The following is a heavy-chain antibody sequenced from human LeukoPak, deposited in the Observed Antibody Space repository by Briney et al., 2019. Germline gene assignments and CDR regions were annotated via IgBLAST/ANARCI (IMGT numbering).Heavy chain of an antibody. D-gene: IGHD3-9*01. CDR1: GYTFTGYY. CDR2: INPNSGGT. CDR3: ARCAYDILTGSLDY. Sequence: ASVKVSCKASGYTFTGYYMHWVRQAPGQRLEWMGWINPNSGGTNYAQKFQGRVTMTRDTSISTAYMELSRLRSDDTAVYYCARCAYDILTGSLDYWGQGTLVTVSS. J-gene: IGHJ4*02. V-gene: IGHV1-2*02.